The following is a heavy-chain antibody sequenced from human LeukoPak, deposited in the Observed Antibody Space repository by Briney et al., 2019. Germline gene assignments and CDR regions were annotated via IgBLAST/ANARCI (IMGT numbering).Heavy chain of an antibody. CDR3: ARASHWNQLHYFDY. Sequence: SETLSLTCTVSGGSISSSNWWSWVRQPPGKGLEWIGEIYHSGSTNYNPSLKSRVTISVDKSKNQFSLKLSSVTAADTAVYYCARASHWNQLHYFDYWGQGTLVTVSS. D-gene: IGHD1-1*01. J-gene: IGHJ4*02. V-gene: IGHV4-4*02. CDR1: GGSISSSNW. CDR2: IYHSGST.